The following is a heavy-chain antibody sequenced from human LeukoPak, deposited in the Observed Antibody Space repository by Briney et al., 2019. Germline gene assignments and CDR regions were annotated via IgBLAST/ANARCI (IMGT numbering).Heavy chain of an antibody. CDR2: IYSGGST. CDR1: GFSVSSNY. J-gene: IGHJ1*01. V-gene: IGHV3-53*01. CDR3: ARTDETAPAEDFQH. D-gene: IGHD2-21*02. Sequence: GGSLRLSCAASGFSVSSNYMSWVRQAPGRGLEWVSVIYSGGSTYYADSVKGRFTISRDNSKNTLYLQMKSLRAEDTAVYYCARTDETAPAEDFQHWGQGTLVTVSS.